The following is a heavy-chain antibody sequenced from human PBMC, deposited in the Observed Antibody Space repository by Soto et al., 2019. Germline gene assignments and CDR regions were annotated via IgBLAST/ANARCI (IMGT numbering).Heavy chain of an antibody. J-gene: IGHJ6*02. CDR2: INHSGST. CDR1: GWSFSGYY. CDR3: ASGPMVRGVLTNYYYYGMDV. Sequence: SETLSLTCAVYGWSFSGYYWSWIRQPPGKGLEWIGEINHSGSTNYNPSLKSRVTISVDTSKNQFSLKLSSVTAADTAVYYCASGPMVRGVLTNYYYYGMDVWGQGTTVTVSS. V-gene: IGHV4-34*01. D-gene: IGHD3-10*01.